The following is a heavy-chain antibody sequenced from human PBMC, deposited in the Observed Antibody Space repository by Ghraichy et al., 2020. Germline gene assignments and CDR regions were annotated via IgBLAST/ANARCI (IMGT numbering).Heavy chain of an antibody. CDR2: IYYSGST. Sequence: SETLSLTCTVSGGSISSSSYYWGWIRQPPGKGLEWIGSIYYSGSTYYNPSLKSRVTISVDTSKNQFSLKLSSVTAADTAVYYCARHRPYSSGWPPVHWYFDLWGRGTLVTVSS. D-gene: IGHD6-19*01. CDR3: ARHRPYSSGWPPVHWYFDL. V-gene: IGHV4-39*01. CDR1: GGSISSSSYY. J-gene: IGHJ2*01.